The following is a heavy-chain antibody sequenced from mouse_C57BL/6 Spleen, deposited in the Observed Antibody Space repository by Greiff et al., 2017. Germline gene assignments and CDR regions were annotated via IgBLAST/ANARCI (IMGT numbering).Heavy chain of an antibody. CDR2: IDPSDSYT. Sequence: QVQLQQPGAELVMPGASVKLSCKASGYTFTSYWMHWVKQRPGQGLEWIGEIDPSDSYTNYNQKFKGKSTLTVDKSSSTAYMQLSSLTSEDSAVYYCARSQTGIWFAYWGQGTLVTVSA. J-gene: IGHJ3*01. CDR3: ARSQTGIWFAY. CDR1: GYTFTSYW. V-gene: IGHV1-69*01. D-gene: IGHD4-1*01.